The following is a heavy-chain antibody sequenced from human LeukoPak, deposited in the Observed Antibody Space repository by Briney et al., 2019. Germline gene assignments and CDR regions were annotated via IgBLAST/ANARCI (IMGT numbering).Heavy chain of an antibody. J-gene: IGHJ4*02. CDR1: GFTFSTYN. CDR3: ARGWSGVLSLDY. CDR2: ISSRSSTT. D-gene: IGHD3-10*01. V-gene: IGHV3-48*01. Sequence: GGSLRLSCAASGFTFSTYNMNWVRQAPGKGLALVSYISSRSSTTYYAHSVKGRFTISRDNAKNSLYLQMNSLRAEDTAVYYCARGWSGVLSLDYWGQGTLVTVSS.